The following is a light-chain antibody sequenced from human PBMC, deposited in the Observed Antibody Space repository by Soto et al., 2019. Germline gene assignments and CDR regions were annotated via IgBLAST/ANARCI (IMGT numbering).Light chain of an antibody. Sequence: MTQSPATLSVSPGERVSLSCRASQSISTNLAWYQQKPGQAPRLLIYGASTRDTHIPDRFSGTGSETEFTLSVSSLQSEDFSTYYCQQSDSTPYTFGQGTKVEI. CDR2: GAS. CDR1: QSISTN. CDR3: QQSDSTPYT. J-gene: IGKJ2*01. V-gene: IGKV3-15*01.